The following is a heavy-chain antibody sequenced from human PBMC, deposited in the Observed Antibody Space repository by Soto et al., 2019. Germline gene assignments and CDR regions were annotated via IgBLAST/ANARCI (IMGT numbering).Heavy chain of an antibody. Sequence: PSETLSLTGTVSGGSVSSGSYYWSWIRQPPGKGLEWIGYIYYSGSTNYNPSLKSRVTISVDTSKNQFSLKLSSVTAADTAVYYCARGRIAARPAGGVYYYGMDVWGQGTTVTVSS. J-gene: IGHJ6*02. CDR1: GGSVSSGSYY. CDR3: ARGRIAARPAGGVYYYGMDV. D-gene: IGHD6-6*01. CDR2: IYYSGST. V-gene: IGHV4-61*01.